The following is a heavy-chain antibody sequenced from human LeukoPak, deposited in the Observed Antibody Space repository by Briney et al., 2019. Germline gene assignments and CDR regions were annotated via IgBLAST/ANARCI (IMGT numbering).Heavy chain of an antibody. CDR2: INSDGSST. CDR1: GFTFSSYW. J-gene: IGHJ4*02. V-gene: IGHV3-74*01. CDR3: ARGSHYYDSSGYYPFDF. Sequence: GGSLRLSCAASGFTFSSYWMHWVRQAPGKGLVWVSRINSDGSSTRYADSVEGRFTISRDNAKNTLYVQMNSLRAEDTAVYYCARGSHYYDSSGYYPFDFWGQGTLVTVSS. D-gene: IGHD3-22*01.